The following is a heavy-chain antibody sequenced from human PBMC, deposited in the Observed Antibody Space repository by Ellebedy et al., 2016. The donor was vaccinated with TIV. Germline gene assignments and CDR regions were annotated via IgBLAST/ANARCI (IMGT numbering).Heavy chain of an antibody. Sequence: SRVTISVDTSKNQFSLKLSSVTAADTAVYYCARGARIFGRGIAARAGKYYFDYWGQGTLVTVSS. D-gene: IGHD6-6*01. J-gene: IGHJ4*02. V-gene: IGHV4-34*01. CDR3: ARGARIFGRGIAARAGKYYFDY.